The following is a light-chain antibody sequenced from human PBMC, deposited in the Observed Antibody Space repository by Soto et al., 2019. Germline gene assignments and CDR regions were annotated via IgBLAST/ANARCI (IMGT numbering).Light chain of an antibody. CDR1: SSDVGGYNY. CDR2: DVS. CDR3: SSYTSSGTXV. V-gene: IGLV2-14*01. Sequence: QSVLTQPASVSGSPGQSIAISCTGNSSDVGGYNYVSWYQQHPGKAPKLMIYDVSNRPSGVSNRFSGSKSGNTASLTISGLQAEDEADYYCSSYTSSGTXVFGTGNKVT. J-gene: IGLJ1*01.